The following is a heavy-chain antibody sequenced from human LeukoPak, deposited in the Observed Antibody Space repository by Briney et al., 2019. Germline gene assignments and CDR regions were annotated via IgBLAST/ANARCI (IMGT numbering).Heavy chain of an antibody. J-gene: IGHJ5*02. V-gene: IGHV1-69*13. CDR1: GGSFINYA. CDR3: ARAPESYWFDP. CDR2: IIPIFGTA. Sequence: SVRVSCTASGGSFINYAISGVRQGPGEGVEWMGGIIPIFGTANYAQKFQGRVTITADESTGIAYMEVSSLRSEDTAVYYCARAPESYWFDPWGQGTLVTVSS.